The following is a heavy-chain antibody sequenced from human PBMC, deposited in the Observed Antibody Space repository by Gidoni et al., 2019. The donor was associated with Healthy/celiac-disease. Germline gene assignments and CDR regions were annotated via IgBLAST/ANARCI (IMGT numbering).Heavy chain of an antibody. J-gene: IGHJ1*01. D-gene: IGHD3-22*01. CDR3: TTALYAEYYYDSSGYYPSEYFKH. CDR1: GLLCRNTW. V-gene: IGHV3-15*01. Sequence: EVQLVESGGGLVKPGGYLRLSCAACGLLCRNTWIRSFRQVQGKGLEWVGRMKSQTDGGTTDDAEPVKGRFTISRDDTKNTRYLQMNSLKAEETAVYYCTTALYAEYYYDSSGYYPSEYFKHWGQCTLVTVSS. CDR2: MKSQTDGGTT.